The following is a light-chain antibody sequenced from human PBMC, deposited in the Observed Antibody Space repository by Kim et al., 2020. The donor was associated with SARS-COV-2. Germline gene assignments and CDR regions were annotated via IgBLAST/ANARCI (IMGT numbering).Light chain of an antibody. V-gene: IGKV3-11*01. J-gene: IGKJ4*01. CDR3: QQRSNWPLT. CDR2: DAS. Sequence: WSPGKIAPLSCRASQIVSSSLACYQQHPGQAPRLLIYDASNRATGIPARFSGSVSRTDFTLTISSLEPEDFAVYYCQQRSNWPLTFGGGTKVDIK. CDR1: QIVSSS.